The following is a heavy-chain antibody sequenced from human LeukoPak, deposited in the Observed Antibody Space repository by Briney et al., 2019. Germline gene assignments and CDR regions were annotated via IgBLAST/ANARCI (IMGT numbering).Heavy chain of an antibody. CDR3: ARILSGGYNFYYYYGMDV. V-gene: IGHV5-51*01. Sequence: GESLRISCKGSGYSFTNYWIGWVRQMPGKGLEWMGIIYPGDSDTRYSPSFQGQVTISADKSISTAYLQWSSLKASDTAMYYCARILSGGYNFYYYYGMDVWGQGTTVTVSS. CDR2: IYPGDSDT. CDR1: GYSFTNYW. J-gene: IGHJ6*02. D-gene: IGHD5-12*01.